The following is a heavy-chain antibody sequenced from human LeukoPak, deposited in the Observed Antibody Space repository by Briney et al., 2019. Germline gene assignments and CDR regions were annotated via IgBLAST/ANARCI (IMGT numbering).Heavy chain of an antibody. V-gene: IGHV1-2*02. CDR2: INPNSGGT. CDR3: ARELASDYVAFDY. Sequence: ASVKVSCKASRYTFTGYYMHWVRQAPGQGLEWMGWINPNSGGTNYAQKFQGRVTMTRDTSISTAYMELSRLRSDDTAVYYCARELASDYVAFDYWGQGTLVTVSS. CDR1: RYTFTGYY. D-gene: IGHD4-17*01. J-gene: IGHJ4*02.